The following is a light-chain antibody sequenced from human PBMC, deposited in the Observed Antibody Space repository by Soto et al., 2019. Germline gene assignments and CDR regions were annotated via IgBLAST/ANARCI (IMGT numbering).Light chain of an antibody. CDR2: SNN. CDR3: AAWDDSLNGHVA. Sequence: QAVVTQPPSASGTPGQRVTISCSGSSSNIRSNTVSWYQYVPGTAPKLLIYSNNQRPSGVPDRFSGSKSGTSASLAISGLQSEDEADYYCAAWDDSLNGHVAFGGGTKLTVL. CDR1: SSNIRSNT. V-gene: IGLV1-44*01. J-gene: IGLJ2*01.